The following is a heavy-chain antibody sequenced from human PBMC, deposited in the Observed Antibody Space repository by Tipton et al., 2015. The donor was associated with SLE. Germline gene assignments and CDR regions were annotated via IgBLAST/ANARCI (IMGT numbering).Heavy chain of an antibody. CDR3: ASLPEHYFYYMDV. Sequence: TLSLTCAVYGGSFSGYYWSWIRQPPGKGLEWIGEINHSGSTNYNPSLKSRVTISVDTSKNQFSLKLSSVTAADTAVYYCASLPEHYFYYMDVWGKGTTVTVSS. CDR1: GGSFSGYY. J-gene: IGHJ6*03. CDR2: INHSGST. V-gene: IGHV4-34*01.